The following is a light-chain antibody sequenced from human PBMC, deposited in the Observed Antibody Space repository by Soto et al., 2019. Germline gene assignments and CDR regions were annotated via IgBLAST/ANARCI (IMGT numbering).Light chain of an antibody. CDR1: QSVSSN. CDR3: QQYGKLPIT. V-gene: IGKV3-20*01. J-gene: IGKJ5*01. Sequence: EIVLTQSPVTLSLSPGERATLSCRASQSVSSNLAWYQQKPGQAPRLLIYGASTRVTGIPDRFSGSGSGTDFTLTISSLEPEDFAVYYCQQYGKLPITFGQGTRLEIK. CDR2: GAS.